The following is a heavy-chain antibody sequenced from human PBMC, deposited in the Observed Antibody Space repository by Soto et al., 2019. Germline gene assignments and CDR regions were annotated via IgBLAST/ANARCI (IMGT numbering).Heavy chain of an antibody. Sequence: PGGSLRLSCAASGFTFSDYCMSWIRQAPGKGLEWVSYISSSSSYTNYADSVKGRFTISRDNAKNSLYLQMNSLRAEDTAVYYCARVRPRTRYSSSSDGFDYWGQGTLVTVSS. V-gene: IGHV3-11*06. CDR1: GFTFSDYC. D-gene: IGHD6-6*01. J-gene: IGHJ4*02. CDR2: ISSSSSYT. CDR3: ARVRPRTRYSSSSDGFDY.